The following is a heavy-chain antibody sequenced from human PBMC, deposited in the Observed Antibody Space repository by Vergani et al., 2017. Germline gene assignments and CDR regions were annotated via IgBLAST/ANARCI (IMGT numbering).Heavy chain of an antibody. CDR2: LSPSARRN. CDR1: GFTFILHA. V-gene: IGHV3-23*01. CDR3: AKVGRSEVAGTFGAFDI. J-gene: IGHJ3*02. Sequence: EVQLLESGGDLVQPGGSLRLSCAAPGFTFILHAMSWVRQAPGKGLEWVSTLSPSARRNHYADSVKGRFPISRDISKNTLFLHMDSLRPEDTAVYYCAKVGRSEVAGTFGAFDIWGQGTMVTVSS. D-gene: IGHD6-19*01.